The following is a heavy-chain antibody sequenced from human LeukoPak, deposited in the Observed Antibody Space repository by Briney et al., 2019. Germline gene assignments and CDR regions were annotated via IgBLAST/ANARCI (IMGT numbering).Heavy chain of an antibody. CDR2: IYHSGST. CDR1: GYPISSGYY. CDR3: ARGFYDFWSGYFTIQANFDY. V-gene: IGHV4-38-2*02. Sequence: SETLSLTCTVSGYPISSGYYWGWIRQPPGKGLEWIGSIYHSGSTYYNPSLKSRVTISVDTSKNQFSLKLSSVTAADTAVYYCARGFYDFWSGYFTIQANFDYWGQGTLVTVSS. J-gene: IGHJ4*02. D-gene: IGHD3-3*01.